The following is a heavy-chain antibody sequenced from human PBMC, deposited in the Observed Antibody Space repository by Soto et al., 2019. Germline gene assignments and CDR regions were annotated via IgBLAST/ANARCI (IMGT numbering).Heavy chain of an antibody. D-gene: IGHD1-7*01. CDR1: GYTFTSYG. J-gene: IGHJ6*02. CDR3: ARESPLYNWNYVSLSSYYYYGMDV. CDR2: ISAYNGNT. V-gene: IGHV1-18*01. Sequence: ASVKVSCKASGYTFTSYGISWVRQAPGQGLEWMGWISAYNGNTNYAQKLQGRVTMTTDTSTSTAYMELRSLRSDDTAVYYCARESPLYNWNYVSLSSYYYYGMDVWGQGTTVTASS.